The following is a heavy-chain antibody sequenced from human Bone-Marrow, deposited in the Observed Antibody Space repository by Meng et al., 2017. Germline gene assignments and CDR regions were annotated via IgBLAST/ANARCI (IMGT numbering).Heavy chain of an antibody. D-gene: IGHD3-22*01. CDR2: IYSDGSST. J-gene: IGHJ4*01. V-gene: IGHV3-74*01. CDR1: GFTFSSYW. CDR3: ARAGYYYDSSGYYN. Sequence: GESLKISCAASGFTFSSYWMHWVRQVPGKGLVWVSRIYSDGSSTSYADSVKGRFTISRDNAKNTLYLQMNSLRAEDTAVYYCARAGYYYDSSGYYNWGQGTLVTVSS.